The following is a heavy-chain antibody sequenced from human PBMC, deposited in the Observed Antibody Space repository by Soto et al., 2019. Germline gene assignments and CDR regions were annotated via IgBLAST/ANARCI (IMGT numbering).Heavy chain of an antibody. J-gene: IGHJ6*02. D-gene: IGHD4-4*01. Sequence: SETLSLTCAVYGGSFSGYYWSWIRQPPGKGLEWIGEINHSGSTNYNPSLKSRVTISVDTSKNQFSLKLSSVTAADTAVYYCARGSDKPYSNPLRTARSGGMDVWGQGTKVTVSS. CDR2: INHSGST. CDR3: ARGSDKPYSNPLRTARSGGMDV. V-gene: IGHV4-34*01. CDR1: GGSFSGYY.